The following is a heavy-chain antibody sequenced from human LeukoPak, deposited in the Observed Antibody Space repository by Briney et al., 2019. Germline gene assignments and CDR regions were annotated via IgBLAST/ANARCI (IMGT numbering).Heavy chain of an antibody. J-gene: IGHJ4*02. V-gene: IGHV4-59*08. Sequence: SETLSLTCTVSNGSINNYYWSRIRQPPGKGLEWIGYISYSGSTNYSPSLKSRVTISVDSSKHQFSLKLNSVTAADTAVYYCARGGYTGTSFNYWGQGTLVTVSS. D-gene: IGHD5-12*01. CDR1: NGSINNYY. CDR2: ISYSGST. CDR3: ARGGYTGTSFNY.